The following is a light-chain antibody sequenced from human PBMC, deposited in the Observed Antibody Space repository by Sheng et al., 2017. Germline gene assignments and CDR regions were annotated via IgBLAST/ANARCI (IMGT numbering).Light chain of an antibody. CDR3: AAWDDSLNGLVV. Sequence: HSVLTQPPSASGTPGQTVIISCSGSNSNIGSNAVNWYQQLPGTATKLLIYNNYQRPSGVPDRLTASKSGTSASLAISGLQSEDEAHYYCAAWDDSLNGLVVFGGGTKLTVL. J-gene: IGLJ2*01. V-gene: IGLV1-44*01. CDR2: NNY. CDR1: NSNIGSNA.